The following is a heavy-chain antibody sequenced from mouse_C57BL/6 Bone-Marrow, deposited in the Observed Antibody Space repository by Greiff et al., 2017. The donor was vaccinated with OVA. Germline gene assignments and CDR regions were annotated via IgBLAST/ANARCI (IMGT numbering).Heavy chain of an antibody. CDR3: ARSESYGNYYAMDY. J-gene: IGHJ4*01. V-gene: IGHV1-19*01. CDR1: GYTFTDYY. Sequence: DVKLQESGPVLVKPGASVKMSCKASGYTFTDYYMNWVKQSHGKSLEWIGVINPYNGGTSYNQKFKGKATLTVDKSSSTAYMELNSLTSEDSAVYYCARSESYGNYYAMDYWGQGTSVTVSS. D-gene: IGHD2-1*01. CDR2: INPYNGGT.